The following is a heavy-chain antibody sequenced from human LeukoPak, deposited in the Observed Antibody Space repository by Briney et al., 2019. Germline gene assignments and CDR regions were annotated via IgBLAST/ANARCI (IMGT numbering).Heavy chain of an antibody. V-gene: IGHV3-13*01. CDR1: GFTFSSHD. J-gene: IGHJ4*02. CDR2: IGTAGDT. Sequence: GGSLRLSCAASGFTFSSHDMHWVRQATGKGLEWVSTIGTAGDTYYPGSVKGRFIISRENAKNSLYLQMNNLEAGDTAVYCCARGGPGYYLDYWGQGTLVTVSP. CDR3: ARGGPGYYLDY.